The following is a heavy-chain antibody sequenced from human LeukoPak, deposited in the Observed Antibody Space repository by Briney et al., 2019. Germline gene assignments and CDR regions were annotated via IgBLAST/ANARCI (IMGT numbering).Heavy chain of an antibody. CDR3: ARESHVTREDY. CDR2: MNPNSGNT. J-gene: IGHJ4*02. CDR1: GYTFTSYD. V-gene: IGHV1-8*01. Sequence: ASVKVSCKASGYTFTSYDINWVRQATGQGLEWMGWMNPNSGNTGYPQKLQGRVTMTTDTSTSTAYMELRSLRSDDTAVYYCARESHVTREDYWGQGTLVTVSS. D-gene: IGHD3-10*01.